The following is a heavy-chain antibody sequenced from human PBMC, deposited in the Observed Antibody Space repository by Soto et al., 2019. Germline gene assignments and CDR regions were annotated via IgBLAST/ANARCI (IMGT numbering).Heavy chain of an antibody. Sequence: SETLSLTCTASGGSITSSSHFWGWVRQPPGKGLEWIGTIYFTGNTYYTPSLKSRLTMSIDTSKNEFSLRLNSVTAADTAVYYCAGQTFTIAAASYGRSNWFDPWGPGTLVTVSP. CDR1: GGSITSSSHF. J-gene: IGHJ5*02. D-gene: IGHD6-25*01. CDR3: AGQTFTIAAASYGRSNWFDP. CDR2: IYFTGNT. V-gene: IGHV4-39*01.